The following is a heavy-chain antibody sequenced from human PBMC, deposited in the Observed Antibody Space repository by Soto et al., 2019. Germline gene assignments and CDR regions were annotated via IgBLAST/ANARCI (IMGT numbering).Heavy chain of an antibody. CDR2: ISWNSGSI. V-gene: IGHV3-9*01. D-gene: IGHD2-15*01. J-gene: IGHJ6*03. Sequence: GGSLRLSCAASGFTFSTHGMHWVRQAPGKGLEWVSGISWNSGSIGYADSVKGRFTISRDNAKSSLYLQMNSLRAEDTALYYCATSRVYCSGGSCYPARYYYYYMDVWGKGTTVTVS. CDR1: GFTFSTHG. CDR3: ATSRVYCSGGSCYPARYYYYYMDV.